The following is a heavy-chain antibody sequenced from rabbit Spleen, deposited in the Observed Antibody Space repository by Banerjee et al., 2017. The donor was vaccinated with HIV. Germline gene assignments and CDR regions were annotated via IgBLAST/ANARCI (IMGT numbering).Heavy chain of an antibody. Sequence: QEQLEESGGGLVKPEGSLTLTCKASGFSFSSSDYMCWVRQAPGKGLEWISCIAGSSSGGTIIHYASWAKGRFTVSKTSSTTATLQMTSLTGADTATYFCARRRRTDDFDMDLWAKGPSSPS. J-gene: IGHJ6*01. CDR1: GFSFSSSDY. V-gene: IGHV1S45*01. CDR2: IAGSSSGGTII. CDR3: ARRRRTDDFDMDL. D-gene: IGHD2-1*01.